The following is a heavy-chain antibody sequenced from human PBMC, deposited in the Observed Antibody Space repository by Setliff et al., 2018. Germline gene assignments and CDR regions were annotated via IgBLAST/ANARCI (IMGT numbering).Heavy chain of an antibody. Sequence: LTLTCTFSGFSLSNYAMNWVRQAPGKGLEWVSVISDSGGTTYYADSVKGRFTISRDNSKNTLYLQMNSLRAEDTAVYYCAKKLPGVRYFDYCGQGTLGTAPQ. CDR1: GFSLSNYA. V-gene: IGHV3-23*01. J-gene: IGHJ4*02. CDR2: ISDSGGTT. CDR3: AKKLPGVRYFDY. D-gene: IGHD1-7*01.